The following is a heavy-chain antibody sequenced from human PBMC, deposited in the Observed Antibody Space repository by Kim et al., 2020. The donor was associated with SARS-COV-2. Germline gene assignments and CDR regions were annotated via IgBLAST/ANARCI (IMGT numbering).Heavy chain of an antibody. CDR1: GGSISSSSYY. Sequence: SETLSLTCTVSGGSISSSSYYWGWIRQPPGKGLEWIGSIYYSGSTYYNPSLKSRVTISVDTSKNQFSLKLSSVTAADTAVYYCARQWGGSSSWYGIYCSGWYSYVWYFDYWGQGTLVTVSS. CDR3: ARQWGGSSSWYGIYCSGWYSYVWYFDY. J-gene: IGHJ4*02. V-gene: IGHV4-39*01. D-gene: IGHD6-19*01. CDR2: IYYSGST.